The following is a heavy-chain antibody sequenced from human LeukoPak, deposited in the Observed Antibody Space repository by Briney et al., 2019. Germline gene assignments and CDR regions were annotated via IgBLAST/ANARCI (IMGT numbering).Heavy chain of an antibody. V-gene: IGHV1-2*02. CDR3: ARSIVVVPAAPFDP. CDR2: INPNSGGT. D-gene: IGHD2-2*01. Sequence: ASVKVSCKASGYTFTGYYMHWVRQAPGQGLEWMGWINPNSGGTNYAQKFQGRVTVTRDTSISTAYMELSRLRSDDTAVYYCARSIVVVPAAPFDPWGQGTLVTVSS. J-gene: IGHJ5*02. CDR1: GYTFTGYY.